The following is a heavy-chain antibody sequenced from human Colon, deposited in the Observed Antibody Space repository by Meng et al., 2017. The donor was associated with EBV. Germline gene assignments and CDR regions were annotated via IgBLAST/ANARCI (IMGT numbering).Heavy chain of an antibody. CDR3: ARGNGWRFDY. CDR2: ININTGNP. J-gene: IGHJ4*02. CDR1: GYTFTSSS. V-gene: IGHV7-4-1*01. D-gene: IGHD6-19*01. Sequence: QVQLVHSGSGLKKPGGSVKVSCQAAGYTFTSSSMNWVRHAPGQGLEWMGWININTGNPTYAQGFTGRFVFSLDTSVSTAYLQIDSLKADDTAVYYCARGNGWRFDYWGQGTLVTVSS.